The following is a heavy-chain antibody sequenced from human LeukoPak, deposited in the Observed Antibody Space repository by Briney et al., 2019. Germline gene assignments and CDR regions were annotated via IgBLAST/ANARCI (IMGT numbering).Heavy chain of an antibody. J-gene: IGHJ3*02. CDR1: GFTLSSYG. CDR3: AKQTRPYLGWADAFDI. D-gene: IGHD1-26*01. V-gene: IGHV3-30*18. CDR2: ISYDGSNK. Sequence: GGSLRLSCAASGFTLSSYGMHWVRQAPGKGLEWVAVISYDGSNKYYADSVKGRFTISRDNSKNTLYLQMNSLRAEDTAVYYCAKQTRPYLGWADAFDIWGQGTMVTVSS.